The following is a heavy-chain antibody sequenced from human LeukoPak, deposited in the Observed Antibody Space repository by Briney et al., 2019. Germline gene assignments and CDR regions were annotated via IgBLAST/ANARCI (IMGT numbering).Heavy chain of an antibody. CDR3: ASKSERFLETGAFDI. J-gene: IGHJ3*02. V-gene: IGHV4-34*01. CDR2: INHSGST. CDR1: GGSFSTYY. Sequence: SETLSLTCAVYGGSFSTYYWSWIRQPPGKGLEWIGEINHSGSTNYNPSLKSRITISVDTSKNRFSLRLSSVTAADTAVYYCASKSERFLETGAFDIWGQGTMVTVSS. D-gene: IGHD3-3*01.